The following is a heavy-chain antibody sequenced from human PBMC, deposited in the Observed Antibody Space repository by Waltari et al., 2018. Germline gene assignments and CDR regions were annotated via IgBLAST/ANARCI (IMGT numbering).Heavy chain of an antibody. CDR3: ARAEYDY. CDR2: ISSSGGTI. V-gene: IGHV3-21*02. J-gene: IGHJ4*01. Sequence: EVQLVESGGGLVRPGGSLRLSCAASGFTFNLYAMNWVRQAPGKGLEWVSSISSSGGTIYYADSVKGRFTVSRDNAENSLYLQMNNVRVEDTAVYYCARAEYDYWGHGTLATVSS. CDR1: GFTFNLYA.